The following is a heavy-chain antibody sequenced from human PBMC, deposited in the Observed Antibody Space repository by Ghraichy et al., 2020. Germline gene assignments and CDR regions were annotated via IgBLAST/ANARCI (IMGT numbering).Heavy chain of an antibody. Sequence: GSLRLSCNVSSGSISDSDYFWAWIRQPPGKGLEWIATIHRSGSTMYNPSLKSRVTMSVDSSRNTFSLRMTPVTATDTAFYFCATHRHHRLDYWGQGTLVLVSS. J-gene: IGHJ4*02. D-gene: IGHD1-14*01. CDR3: ATHRHHRLDY. V-gene: IGHV4-39*02. CDR1: SGSISDSDYF. CDR2: IHRSGST.